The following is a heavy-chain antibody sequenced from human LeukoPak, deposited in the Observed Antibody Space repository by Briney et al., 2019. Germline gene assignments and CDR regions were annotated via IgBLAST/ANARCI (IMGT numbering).Heavy chain of an antibody. V-gene: IGHV3-30-3*01. CDR2: ISYDGSNE. D-gene: IGHD3-10*01. CDR1: GFTFSRYA. CDR3: ERVGYYSSGPFSYFDY. J-gene: IGHJ4*02. Sequence: PGGSLRLSCAASGFTFSRYAMHWVRQAPGKGLEWVAVISYDGSNEYYADSVKGRFTISRDSSENTLYLQMNSLRVEDTAVYYCERVGYYSSGPFSYFDYWGQGTLVTVSS.